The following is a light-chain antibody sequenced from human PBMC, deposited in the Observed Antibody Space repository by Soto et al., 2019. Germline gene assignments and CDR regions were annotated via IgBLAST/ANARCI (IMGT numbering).Light chain of an antibody. CDR3: QQTYAAPLT. CDR1: QSISTW. Sequence: DIQMTQSPSTLSASVGDRVTITCRASQSISTWLAWYQQEPGKAPKLLIHKASSLQSGVPSRFSGSGSGTDFTLTISSLHPDDFATYYCQQTYAAPLTFGGGTRVEI. V-gene: IGKV1-5*03. J-gene: IGKJ4*01. CDR2: KAS.